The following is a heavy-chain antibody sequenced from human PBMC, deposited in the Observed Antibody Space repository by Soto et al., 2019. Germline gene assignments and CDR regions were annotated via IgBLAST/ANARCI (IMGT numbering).Heavy chain of an antibody. CDR1: GGSISSGGYY. CDR2: IYYSGST. J-gene: IGHJ6*03. CDR3: ARKDCGYADYMDV. D-gene: IGHD5-12*01. V-gene: IGHV4-31*03. Sequence: QEQLQQSGPGLVKPSQTLSLTGTVSGGSISSGGYYWSWILQHPGKGLEWIGYIYYSGSTYYNPSLKSRVTMSVDTSEKQFSLRLSSVTAADTAVYYCARKDCGYADYMDVWGKGTKVTVSS.